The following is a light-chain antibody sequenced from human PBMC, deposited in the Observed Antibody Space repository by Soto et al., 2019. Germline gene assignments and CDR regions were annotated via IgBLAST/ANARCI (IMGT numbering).Light chain of an antibody. CDR3: CSYAGSYTWV. J-gene: IGLJ3*02. CDR1: SGDIGAYNY. Sequence: QSALTQPRSVSGSPGQSVTFSCTGTSGDIGAYNYVSWYQFHPGKAPKMIIYDVNKRPSGVPDRFSGSKSGNTASLTISWLQAEDEADYYCCSYAGSYTWVFGGGTKLTVL. CDR2: DVN. V-gene: IGLV2-11*01.